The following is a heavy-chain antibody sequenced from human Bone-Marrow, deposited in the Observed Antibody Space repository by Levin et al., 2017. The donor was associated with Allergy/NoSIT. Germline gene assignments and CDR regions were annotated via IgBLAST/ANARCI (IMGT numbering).Heavy chain of an antibody. Sequence: GESLKISCAASGFTFSNSWVSWVRQTPGKGLEWVANIKEDGSEKYYVDSVKGRFTISRDNAKNSLYVQMNSLRAEDTAVYYCARDQFRRATIGARWFDPWGQGTLVIVSS. CDR1: GFTFSNSW. CDR2: IKEDGSEK. D-gene: IGHD5-24*01. J-gene: IGHJ5*02. V-gene: IGHV3-7*01. CDR3: ARDQFRRATIGARWFDP.